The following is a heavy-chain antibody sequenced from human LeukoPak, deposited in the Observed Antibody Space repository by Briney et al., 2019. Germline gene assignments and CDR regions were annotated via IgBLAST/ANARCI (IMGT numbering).Heavy chain of an antibody. D-gene: IGHD2-2*01. CDR2: IYSSDNT. Sequence: QPGGSLRLSCAASGFIVSGNYMSWVRQAPGKGLEWVSVIYSSDNTYYIDSVKGRFTISRDNSKNTLYLQMNSLRAEDMALYYCAKGPEGYCSSTSCYDWYFDLWGRGTLVTVSS. CDR1: GFIVSGNY. J-gene: IGHJ2*01. V-gene: IGHV3-53*05. CDR3: AKGPEGYCSSTSCYDWYFDL.